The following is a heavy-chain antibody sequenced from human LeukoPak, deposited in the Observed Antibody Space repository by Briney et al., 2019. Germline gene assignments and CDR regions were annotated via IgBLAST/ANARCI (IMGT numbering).Heavy chain of an antibody. J-gene: IGHJ4*02. CDR2: ISTGGRTI. V-gene: IGHV3-48*03. D-gene: IGHD1-14*01. Sequence: GGSLRLSCVASGFGFSSYNMEWVRQAPGKGLEWVSHISTGGRTIYYADSVAGRFTISRDNAKNLLYLQMSSLRAEDTALHYCARGLPEDPIDYWGQGTLVTVSS. CDR1: GFGFSSYN. CDR3: ARGLPEDPIDY.